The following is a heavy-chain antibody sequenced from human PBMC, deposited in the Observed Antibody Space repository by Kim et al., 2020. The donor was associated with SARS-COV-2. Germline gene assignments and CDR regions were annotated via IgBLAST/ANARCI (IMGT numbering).Heavy chain of an antibody. Sequence: SETLSLTCAVSGGSISSGGYSWSWIRQPPGKGLEWIGYIYHSGSTYYNPSLKSRVTISVDRSKNQFSLKLSSVTTADTAVYYCARGRISNYDFWSGYYREYYFDYWGQGTLVTVSS. CDR1: GGSISSGGYS. D-gene: IGHD3-3*01. V-gene: IGHV4-30-2*01. CDR2: IYHSGST. J-gene: IGHJ4*02. CDR3: ARGRISNYDFWSGYYREYYFDY.